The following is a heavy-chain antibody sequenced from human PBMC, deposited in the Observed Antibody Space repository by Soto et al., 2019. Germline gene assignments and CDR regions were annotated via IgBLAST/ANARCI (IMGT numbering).Heavy chain of an antibody. V-gene: IGHV3-30*18. J-gene: IGHJ4*02. D-gene: IGHD2-15*01. CDR1: GLTFSSFG. Sequence: VQLVESGGGLVQPGRSLRLSCAASGLTFSSFGMHWVRQAPGKGLEWVAVISYDGSNKKYADSVKGRFTISRDNSKNTLYLQMNSLRVEDTAVYYCAKGQYCSGGSCYFNPSDYWGQGSLVTVSS. CDR2: ISYDGSNK. CDR3: AKGQYCSGGSCYFNPSDY.